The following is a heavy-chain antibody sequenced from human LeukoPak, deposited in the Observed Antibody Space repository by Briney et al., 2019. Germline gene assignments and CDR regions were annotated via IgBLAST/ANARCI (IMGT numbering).Heavy chain of an antibody. V-gene: IGHV3-21*01. CDR2: ISSSSSYI. D-gene: IGHD5-12*01. CDR1: GFTFSSYS. J-gene: IGHJ4*02. CDR3: ARGLEWLRLYYFDY. Sequence: GGSLRLSCAASGFTFSSYSMNWVRQAPGKGLEWVSSISSSSSYIYYADSVKGRFTISRDNAKNSLYLQMNSLRAEDTAAYYCARGLEWLRLYYFDYWGQGTLVTVSS.